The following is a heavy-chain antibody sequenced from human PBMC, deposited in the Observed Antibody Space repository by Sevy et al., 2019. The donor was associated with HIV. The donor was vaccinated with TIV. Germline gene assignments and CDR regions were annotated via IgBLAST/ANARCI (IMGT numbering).Heavy chain of an antibody. J-gene: IGHJ6*02. Sequence: GGSLRLSCAASGFTFSSYWMSWVRQAPGKGLEWVANIKQDGSEKYYVDSVKGRFTISRDNAKNSMYLKMNSLRAEDTAVYYCARNYGDYEAYYYYGMDVWGQGTTVTVSS. D-gene: IGHD4-17*01. CDR1: GFTFSSYW. V-gene: IGHV3-7*03. CDR3: ARNYGDYEAYYYYGMDV. CDR2: IKQDGSEK.